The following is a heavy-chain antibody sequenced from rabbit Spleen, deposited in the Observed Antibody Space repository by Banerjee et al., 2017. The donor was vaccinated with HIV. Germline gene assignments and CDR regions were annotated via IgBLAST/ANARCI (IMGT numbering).Heavy chain of an antibody. CDR1: GFSFSSSVY. CDR2: IYTGGSGGI. V-gene: IGHV1S40*01. D-gene: IGHD1-1*01. Sequence: QSLEESGGGLVQPEGSLTLTCTASGFSFSSSVYMCWVRQAPGKGLEWIGCIYTGGSGGIYYASWAQGRFTISKTSATTVTLQMTSLTAADTATYFCARDLVAVIGWNFNLWGPGTLVTVS. CDR3: ARDLVAVIGWNFNL. J-gene: IGHJ4*01.